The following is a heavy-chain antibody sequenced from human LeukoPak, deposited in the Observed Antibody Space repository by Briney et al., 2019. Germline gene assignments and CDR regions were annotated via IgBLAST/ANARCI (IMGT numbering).Heavy chain of an antibody. CDR2: IGAGGTFT. D-gene: IGHD3-10*01. CDR1: GFTFSSYA. Sequence: GGSLRLSCTASGFTFSSYAMNWVRQAPGKGLEWVSGIGAGGTFTYYADSVKGRFTISRDNAENSLYLQMNSPRAEDTAAYYCARDVYYGSGSYFFDYWGRGTLVTVSS. V-gene: IGHV3-21*04. J-gene: IGHJ4*02. CDR3: ARDVYYGSGSYFFDY.